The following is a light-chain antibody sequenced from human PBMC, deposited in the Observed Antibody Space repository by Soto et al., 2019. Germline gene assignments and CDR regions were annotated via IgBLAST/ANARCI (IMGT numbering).Light chain of an antibody. J-gene: IGLJ2*01. Sequence: QSVLTQPPSASGTPGQRVTISCSGSSSNIGRNNVFWFQQLPGTAPKLLIYTNDQRPSGVPDRFSGSKSGTSASLAISGLRFEDEADYYCAAWDDSLSGVVFGGGTKLTVL. V-gene: IGLV1-47*01. CDR1: SSNIGRNN. CDR2: TND. CDR3: AAWDDSLSGVV.